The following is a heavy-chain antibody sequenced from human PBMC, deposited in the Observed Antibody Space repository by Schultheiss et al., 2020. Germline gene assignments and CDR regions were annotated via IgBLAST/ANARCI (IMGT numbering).Heavy chain of an antibody. J-gene: IGHJ6*03. Sequence: SQTLSLTCTVSGGSISSYYWSWIRQPPGKGLEWIGYIYYSGSTNYNPSLKSRVTISVDTSKNQFSLKLSSVTAADTAVYYCATSGSYDYYYYYMDVWGKGTTVTFSS. CDR1: GGSISSYY. V-gene: IGHV4-59*01. CDR3: ATSGSYDYYYYYMDV. CDR2: IYYSGST. D-gene: IGHD1-26*01.